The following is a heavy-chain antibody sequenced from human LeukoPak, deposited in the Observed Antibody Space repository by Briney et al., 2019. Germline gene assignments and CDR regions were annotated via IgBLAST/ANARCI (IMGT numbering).Heavy chain of an antibody. J-gene: IGHJ4*02. Sequence: GGSLRLSCAASGFTFNSYATSWVRQAPGKGLERVSSISSSGGSTYYADSVKGRFTISRDNSKNMLYLQMNSLRAEDTAIYYCVKGLSPGNSNWGGIDYWGQGTLVTVSS. CDR2: ISSSGGST. CDR1: GFTFNSYA. V-gene: IGHV3-23*01. D-gene: IGHD7-27*01. CDR3: VKGLSPGNSNWGGIDY.